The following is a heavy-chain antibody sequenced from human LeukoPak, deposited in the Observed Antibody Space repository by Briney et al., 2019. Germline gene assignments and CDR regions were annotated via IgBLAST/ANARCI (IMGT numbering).Heavy chain of an antibody. CDR3: ARVVHVGNDAFDI. Sequence: VASAKVSCKTSGYTFASYGLSWVRQAPGQGLEWMGWISPYNGNTNYAQKFQGRVTMTTDTSTNTGYMELRSLRSDDTAVYYCARVVHVGNDAFDIWGQGTMITVSS. D-gene: IGHD2-8*01. V-gene: IGHV1-18*01. CDR2: ISPYNGNT. CDR1: GYTFASYG. J-gene: IGHJ3*02.